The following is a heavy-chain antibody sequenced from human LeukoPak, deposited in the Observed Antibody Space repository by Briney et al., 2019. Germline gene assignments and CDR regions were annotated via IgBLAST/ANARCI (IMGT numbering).Heavy chain of an antibody. CDR1: GGTYSDYY. J-gene: IGHJ4*02. CDR3: ARGTPYDSSGYFYPRPFDY. D-gene: IGHD3-22*01. CDR2: VNHSGRI. Sequence: SETLSLTCGASGGTYSDYYWNSIRRPPGKGLEWIGHVNHSGRINYSPALRSRVTISVDTSKNQFSLSLSSVTAADTAVYYCARGTPYDSSGYFYPRPFDYWGQGTLVTVSS. V-gene: IGHV4-34*01.